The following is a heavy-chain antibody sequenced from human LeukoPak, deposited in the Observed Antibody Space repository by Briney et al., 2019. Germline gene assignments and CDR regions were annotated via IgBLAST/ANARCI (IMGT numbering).Heavy chain of an antibody. CDR3: ARGRGMRPFYYDSSGYYYYFDY. V-gene: IGHV4-38-2*02. Sequence: PSETLSLTCTVSGYSISSGYYWGWIRQPPGKGLEWIGSIYHSGSTNYNPSLKSRVTISVDTSKNQFSLKLSSVTAADTAVYYCARGRGMRPFYYDSSGYYYYFDYWGQGTLVTVSS. D-gene: IGHD3-22*01. CDR1: GYSISSGYY. J-gene: IGHJ4*02. CDR2: IYHSGST.